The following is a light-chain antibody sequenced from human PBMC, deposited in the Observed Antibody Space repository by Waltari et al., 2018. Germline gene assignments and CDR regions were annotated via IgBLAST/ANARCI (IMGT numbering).Light chain of an antibody. CDR2: EVF. J-gene: IGLJ1*01. CDR1: TSDVGRYDL. CDR3: CSYAGRGTYV. Sequence: QSALTQPASVSGTPGQSNTISCSGTTSDVGRYDLVSWYQQPPGEAPKLLICEVFKRPPDTSSRFSGAKSGSTASLTISGLQPEDEADYYCCSYAGRGTYVFGSGTKVTVL. V-gene: IGLV2-23*02.